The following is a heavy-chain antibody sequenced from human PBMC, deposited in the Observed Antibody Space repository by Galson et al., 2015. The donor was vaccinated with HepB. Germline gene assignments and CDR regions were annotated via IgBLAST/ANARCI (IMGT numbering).Heavy chain of an antibody. Sequence: ISGDSVFSSSIAWNWIGLSPSRGLEWLGRTYYRSKWSTEYAVSLKSRITINLDTSKNQFSLQLNSVTPEDTAVYYCTRGQHSAFDIWGQGTMVTVSS. CDR2: TYYRSKWST. J-gene: IGHJ3*02. CDR1: GDSVFSSSIA. CDR3: TRGQHSAFDI. V-gene: IGHV6-1*01.